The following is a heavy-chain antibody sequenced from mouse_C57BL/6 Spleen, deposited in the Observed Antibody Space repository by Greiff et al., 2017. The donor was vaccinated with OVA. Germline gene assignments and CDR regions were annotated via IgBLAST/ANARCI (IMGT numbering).Heavy chain of an antibody. J-gene: IGHJ2*01. V-gene: IGHV1-64*01. Sequence: QVQLQQPGAELVKPGASVKLSCTASGYTFTSYWMHWVKQRPGQGLEWIGMIHPNSGSTNYNEKFKSKATLTVDKSSSTAYMQLSSLTSEDSAVYYCARSTGDPYYFDYWGQGTTLTVSS. CDR2: IHPNSGST. CDR1: GYTFTSYW. CDR3: ARSTGDPYYFDY. D-gene: IGHD1-1*01.